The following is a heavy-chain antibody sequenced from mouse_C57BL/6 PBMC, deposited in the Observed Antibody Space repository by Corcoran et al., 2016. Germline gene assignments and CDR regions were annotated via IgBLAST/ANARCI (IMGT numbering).Heavy chain of an antibody. CDR1: GYTFTTYG. J-gene: IGHJ3*01. D-gene: IGHD1-2*01. CDR2: INTYSGVP. CDR3: ARFGYSLFAY. Sequence: QIQLVQSGPELKKPGETVKISCKASGYTFTTYGMSWVKQAPGKGLKWRGWINTYSGVPTYADDFKGRFAFSLETSASTAYLQINNLKNDDTATYFCARFGYSLFAYWGQGTLVTVSA. V-gene: IGHV9-3*01.